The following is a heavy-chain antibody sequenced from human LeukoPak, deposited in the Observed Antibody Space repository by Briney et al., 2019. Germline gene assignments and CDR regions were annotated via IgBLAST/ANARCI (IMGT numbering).Heavy chain of an antibody. J-gene: IGHJ4*02. CDR1: GFTFSSYG. D-gene: IGHD3-22*01. V-gene: IGHV3-30*18. CDR2: ISYDGSNQ. Sequence: GGALRLSCAASGFTFSSYGIHWVRRAPGKGLEWVAVISYDGSNQYHADSVKGGFTISRDNSKNTLYLQMNSLRAEDSAVYYCAKDQVRDYYDSSGYLAIDYWGQGTLVTVSS. CDR3: AKDQVRDYYDSSGYLAIDY.